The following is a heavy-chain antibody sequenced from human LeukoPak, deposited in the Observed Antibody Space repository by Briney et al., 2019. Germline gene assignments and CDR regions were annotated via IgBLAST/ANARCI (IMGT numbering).Heavy chain of an antibody. J-gene: IGHJ4*02. CDR2: IYSGGST. V-gene: IGHV3-66*01. CDR3: SRDRHCIVSTCYGL. Sequence: GGSLTLSCAASGFTVSNNYMRWVRQAPGKGLEWVSLIYSGGSTYYADSVKGRFIISRDNSKNTLYLQMNSLRAEDTAVYYCSRDRHCIVSTCYGLGGQGTGVTVSS. D-gene: IGHD2-2*01. CDR1: GFTVSNNY.